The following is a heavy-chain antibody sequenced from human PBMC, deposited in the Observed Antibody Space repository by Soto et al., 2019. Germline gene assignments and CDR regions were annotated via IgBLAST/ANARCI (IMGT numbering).Heavy chain of an antibody. J-gene: IGHJ5*02. CDR3: ARDSDSSYNWFDP. Sequence: SETLSLTCTVTGGSISSYYWSWIRQPPGKGLEWIGYIYYSGSTNYNPSLKSRVTITADESTSTAYMELSSLRSEDTAVYYCARDSDSSYNWFDPWGQGTLVTVSS. D-gene: IGHD2-2*01. CDR2: IYYSGST. V-gene: IGHV4-59*01. CDR1: GGSISSYY.